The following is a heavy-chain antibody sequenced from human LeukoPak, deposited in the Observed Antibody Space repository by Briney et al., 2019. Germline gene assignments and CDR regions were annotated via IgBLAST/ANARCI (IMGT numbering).Heavy chain of an antibody. V-gene: IGHV3-9*01. CDR3: AKDIGGGSYWYDAFDI. CDR1: GFTFDDYA. D-gene: IGHD1-26*01. CDR2: ISWNSGSI. Sequence: GGSLRLSCAASGFTFDDYAMHWVRQAPGKGLEWVSGISWNSGSIGYADSVKGRFTISRDNANNSLYLQMNSLRAEDTALYYCAKDIGGGSYWYDAFDIWGQGTMVTVSS. J-gene: IGHJ3*02.